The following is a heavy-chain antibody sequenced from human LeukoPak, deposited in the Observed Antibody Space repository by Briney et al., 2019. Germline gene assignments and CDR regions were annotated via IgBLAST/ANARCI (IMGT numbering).Heavy chain of an antibody. D-gene: IGHD3-3*01. J-gene: IGHJ4*02. CDR2: ISYDGSNK. CDR1: GFTFGDYG. V-gene: IGHV3-30-3*01. Sequence: GGSLRLSCTASGFTFGDYGMNWVRQAPGKGLEWVAVISYDGSNKYYADSVKGRFTISRDNSKNTLYLQMNSLRAEDTAVYYCARDLKEFLEWSPPGYWGQGTLVTVSS. CDR3: ARDLKEFLEWSPPGY.